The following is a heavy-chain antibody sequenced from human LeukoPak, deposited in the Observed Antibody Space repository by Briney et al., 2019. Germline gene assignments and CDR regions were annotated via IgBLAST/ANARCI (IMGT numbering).Heavy chain of an antibody. D-gene: IGHD5-12*01. V-gene: IGHV3-7*01. Sequence: GGSLRLSCAASGFTFSTYWMTWVRQAPGKGLEWVANIKQDGSEKYYVDSVKGRFTISRDKAKKLLYLQMNSLRAEDTAVYYCARERGSGYYYFDYWGQGTLVTVSS. CDR2: IKQDGSEK. CDR3: ARERGSGYYYFDY. CDR1: GFTFSTYW. J-gene: IGHJ4*02.